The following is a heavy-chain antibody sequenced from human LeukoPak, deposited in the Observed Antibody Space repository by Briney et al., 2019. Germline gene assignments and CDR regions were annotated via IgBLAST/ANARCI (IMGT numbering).Heavy chain of an antibody. CDR2: IYHIGST. CDR3: ARQSSSSSGVFAFDI. J-gene: IGHJ3*02. Sequence: SETLSLTCTVSGGSITSSNYYWGRIRQSREKGLFWIGSIYHIGSTFYNSSLRSRVTISVDTSENQFSLKLSSVTATDTAVYYCARQSSSSSGVFAFDIWGQGTMVSVSA. D-gene: IGHD6-6*01. V-gene: IGHV4-39*01. CDR1: GGSITSSNYY.